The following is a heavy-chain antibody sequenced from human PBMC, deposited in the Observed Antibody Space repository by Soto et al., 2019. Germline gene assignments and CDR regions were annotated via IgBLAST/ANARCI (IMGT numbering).Heavy chain of an antibody. Sequence: QVQLQESGPGLVKPSETLSLTCTVSGGSISSYYWSWIRQPPGKGLEWIGYIYYSGSTNYNPSLRSRVTISVDTSKNQFSLKLSSVTAADTAVYYCASSNMVRGVILDYWGQGTLVTVSS. CDR2: IYYSGST. V-gene: IGHV4-59*08. D-gene: IGHD3-10*01. J-gene: IGHJ4*02. CDR3: ASSNMVRGVILDY. CDR1: GGSISSYY.